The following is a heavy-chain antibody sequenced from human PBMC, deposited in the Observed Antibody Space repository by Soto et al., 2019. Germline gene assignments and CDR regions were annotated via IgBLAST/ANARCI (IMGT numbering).Heavy chain of an antibody. CDR2: MNQDGSQN. CDR3: ARDDCCGWLRVDY. D-gene: IGHD5-12*01. J-gene: IGHJ4*02. Sequence: EVQLVESGGGLVQPGGSLRLSCAASGFTFSSYWMSWVRQAPGKGLEWVANMNQDGSQNFYVDSVKGRFTISRDNAKTSRYLQMNSLRDEDTAVYYCARDDCCGWLRVDYWGRGTLVTVSS. V-gene: IGHV3-7*01. CDR1: GFTFSSYW.